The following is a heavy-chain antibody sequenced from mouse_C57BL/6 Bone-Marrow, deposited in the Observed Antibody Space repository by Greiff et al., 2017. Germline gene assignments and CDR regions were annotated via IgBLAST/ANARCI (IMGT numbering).Heavy chain of an antibody. CDR2: IDPENGDT. CDR1: GFNINDDY. V-gene: IGHV14-4*01. D-gene: IGHD1-1*01. CDR3: TSSQAWFAY. Sequence: EVQLQQSGAELVRPGASVKLSCTASGFNINDDYMNWVKQRPEQGLEWIGWIDPENGDTEYASKFQGKATITADTSSNTAYLQLSSLTSEDTAVYYCTSSQAWFAYWGQGTLVTVSA. J-gene: IGHJ3*01.